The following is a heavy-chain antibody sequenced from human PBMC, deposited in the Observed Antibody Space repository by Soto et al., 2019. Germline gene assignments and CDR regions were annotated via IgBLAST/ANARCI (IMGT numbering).Heavy chain of an antibody. Sequence: QVQLVQSGAEVKKPGASVKVSCKASGYTFTSYGISWVRQAPGQGLEWMGWISAYNGNTNYAQKLQGRVTMTTDTSTSTADMELRSIRSDDTAVYYCARGCSGGSCYSGGADYYYYGMDVWGQGTTVTDSS. V-gene: IGHV1-18*01. CDR3: ARGCSGGSCYSGGADYYYYGMDV. CDR1: GYTFTSYG. CDR2: ISAYNGNT. D-gene: IGHD2-15*01. J-gene: IGHJ6*02.